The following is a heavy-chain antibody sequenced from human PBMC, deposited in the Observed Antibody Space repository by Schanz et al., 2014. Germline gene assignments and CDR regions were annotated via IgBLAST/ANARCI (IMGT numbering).Heavy chain of an antibody. J-gene: IGHJ4*02. CDR1: GFTFSSYA. V-gene: IGHV3-23*04. Sequence: EVQLVESGGGLVQPGGSLRLSCAASGFTFSSYAMGWVRQARGKGLEWVSAMNESHSTIYYADSVRGRFTISRDNAENTLFRQMNGLRAEDTGVYYGARKVVATIGGYYDNWGQGTLVIVSS. D-gene: IGHD5-12*01. CDR3: ARKVVATIGGYYDN. CDR2: MNESHSTI.